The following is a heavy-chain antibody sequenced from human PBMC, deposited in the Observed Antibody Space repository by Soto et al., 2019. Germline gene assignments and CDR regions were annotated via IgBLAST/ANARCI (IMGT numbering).Heavy chain of an antibody. D-gene: IGHD6-19*01. CDR1: RFTFIVHG. CDR2: MLYHGRIK. Sequence: PGGSLRLSCAASRFTFIVHGIHWVGQSPGKALEWVVLMLYHGRIKYHADTVTRRTTISRVNSKNRQNMQINNLIVEETAIDYCAKDGSHLAVAGTSPTSYFYGLAVWGQGTTVTVSS. V-gene: IGHV3-30*18. CDR3: AKDGSHLAVAGTSPTSYFYGLAV. J-gene: IGHJ6*02.